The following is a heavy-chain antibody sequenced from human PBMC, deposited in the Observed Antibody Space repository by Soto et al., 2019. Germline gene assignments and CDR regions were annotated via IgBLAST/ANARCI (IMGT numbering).Heavy chain of an antibody. CDR3: ARVRITIFGVVTEYYGMDV. J-gene: IGHJ6*04. D-gene: IGHD3-3*01. V-gene: IGHV1-18*01. CDR1: GGTFSSYA. Sequence: ASVKVSCKASGGTFSSYAISWVRQAPGQGLEWMGWISAYNGNTNYAQKLQGRVTMTTDTSASTAYMELRSLRSDDTAVYYCARVRITIFGVVTEYYGMDVWCKGTTVTVS. CDR2: ISAYNGNT.